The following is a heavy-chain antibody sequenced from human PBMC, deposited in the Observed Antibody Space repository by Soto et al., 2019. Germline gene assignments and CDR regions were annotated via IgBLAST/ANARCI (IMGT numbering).Heavy chain of an antibody. Sequence: ASVKVSCKASGYTFTSYYMHWVRQAPGQGLEWMGIINPSGGSTSYAQKFQGRVTMTRDTSTSTVYMELSSLRSEDTAVYYCARVGIVGATWSAFDIWGQGTMVTVSS. CDR1: GYTFTSYY. J-gene: IGHJ3*02. CDR3: ARVGIVGATWSAFDI. V-gene: IGHV1-46*01. D-gene: IGHD1-26*01. CDR2: INPSGGST.